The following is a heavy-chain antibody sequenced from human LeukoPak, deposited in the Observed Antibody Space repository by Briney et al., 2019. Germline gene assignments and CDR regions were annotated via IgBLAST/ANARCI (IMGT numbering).Heavy chain of an antibody. J-gene: IGHJ6*04. V-gene: IGHV4-61*09. Sequence: SETLSLTCTVSGDSLTSGSRYWSWIRQPAGKGLEWIGHFYSSTRTTYNPSLESRVTISGDTAKNQFSLELDSVTAADTAVYFCARCMSELDYGDYAYYYHMDVWGKGTTVTVSS. CDR3: ARCMSELDYGDYAYYYHMDV. CDR2: FYSSTRT. CDR1: GDSLTSGSRY. D-gene: IGHD4-17*01.